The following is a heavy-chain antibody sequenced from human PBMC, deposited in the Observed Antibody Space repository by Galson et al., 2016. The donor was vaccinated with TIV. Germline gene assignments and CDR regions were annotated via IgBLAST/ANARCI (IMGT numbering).Heavy chain of an antibody. J-gene: IGHJ6*02. CDR2: IIPVSDMA. CDR1: GGPFLSYS. V-gene: IGHV1-69*02. Sequence: SVKVSCKVSGGPFLSYSINWVRQAPGQGLEWMGRIIPVSDMASYAQKFQGRVTIIADKSTRTSYMELSSLRFEDTAVYFCASQYRSFPNLGVVNVWGQGTTFTVSS. CDR3: ASQYRSFPNLGVVNV. D-gene: IGHD6-6*01.